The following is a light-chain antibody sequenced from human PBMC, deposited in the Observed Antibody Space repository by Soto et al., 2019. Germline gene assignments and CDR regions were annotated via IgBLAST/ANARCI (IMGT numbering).Light chain of an antibody. CDR3: SSHTSSSTQV. J-gene: IGLJ2*01. Sequence: QSALTQPASVSGSPGQSITISCTGTSSDVGGYNYVSWYQQHPGTAPKLMIYDVSNRPSGVSNRFSGSKSGNTASLTISGLQAEDEADYYCSSHTSSSTQVFGGGTKLTVL. CDR1: SSDVGGYNY. CDR2: DVS. V-gene: IGLV2-14*01.